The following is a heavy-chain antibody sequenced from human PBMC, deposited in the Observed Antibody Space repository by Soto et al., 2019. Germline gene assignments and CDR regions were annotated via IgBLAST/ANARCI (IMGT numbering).Heavy chain of an antibody. D-gene: IGHD6-6*01. V-gene: IGHV3-48*02. CDR1: GFTFSSYG. J-gene: IGHJ4*02. CDR2: ISSTSSTK. CDR3: ERGGSARPYY. Sequence: GSLRLSCAASGFTFSSYGMNWVRQAPGKGLEWVSYISSTSSTKDYADSVKGRFTISRDNAWNSLYLQMNSLRDEDTAVYYCERGGSARPYYWGQGVRVTVSS.